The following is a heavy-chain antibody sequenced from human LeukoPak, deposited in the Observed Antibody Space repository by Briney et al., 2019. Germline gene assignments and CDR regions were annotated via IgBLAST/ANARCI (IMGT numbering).Heavy chain of an antibody. CDR2: ISSSSSYI. J-gene: IGHJ4*02. D-gene: IGHD3-22*01. V-gene: IGHV3-21*01. CDR3: ARDLSSYYYDSSGYYCDY. Sequence: GGSLRLSCAASGFTFSSYSMNWVRQAPGKGLEWVSSISSSSSYIYYADSVKGRFTISRDNAKNSLYLQMNSLRAEDTAVYYCARDLSSYYYDSSGYYCDYWGQGTLVTVSS. CDR1: GFTFSSYS.